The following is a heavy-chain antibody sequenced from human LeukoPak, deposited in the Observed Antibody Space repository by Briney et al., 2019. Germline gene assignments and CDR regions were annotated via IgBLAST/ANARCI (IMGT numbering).Heavy chain of an antibody. Sequence: ASVKVSCKASGYTFTSYDINWVRQATGQGLEWMGWMNPNSGNTGYAQKFQGRVTMTRDTSINTAYMELSRMRSGDTAVYYCARDRSPAPGRSYGRGHFDYWGQGTLVTVSS. D-gene: IGHD5-18*01. CDR2: MNPNSGNT. CDR3: ARDRSPAPGRSYGRGHFDY. CDR1: GYTFTSYD. J-gene: IGHJ4*02. V-gene: IGHV1-8*01.